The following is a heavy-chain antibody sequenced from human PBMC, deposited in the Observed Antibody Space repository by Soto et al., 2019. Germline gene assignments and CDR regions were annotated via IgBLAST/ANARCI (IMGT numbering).Heavy chain of an antibody. CDR2: IWYDGSNK. CDR3: ARDKGRWYYDSSGYFDY. Sequence: GGSLRLSCAASGFTFSSYGMHWVRQAPGKGLEWVAVIWYDGSNKYYADSVKGRFTISRDNSKNTLYLQMNSLRAEDTAAYYCARDKGRWYYDSSGYFDYWGQGTLVTVSS. J-gene: IGHJ4*02. V-gene: IGHV3-33*01. D-gene: IGHD3-22*01. CDR1: GFTFSSYG.